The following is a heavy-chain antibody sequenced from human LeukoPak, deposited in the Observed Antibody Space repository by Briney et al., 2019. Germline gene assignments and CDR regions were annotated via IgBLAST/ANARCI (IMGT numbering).Heavy chain of an antibody. J-gene: IGHJ4*02. CDR2: IYSGGTT. CDR1: GFTVSSNY. CDR3: ARAPSVGAAGLFDY. D-gene: IGHD6-13*01. V-gene: IGHV3-53*01. Sequence: GGSLRLSCAASGFTVSSNYMSWVRQAPGKGLEWVSTIYSGGTTFYADSVKGRFTISRDNSKNTLYLQMNSLRAEDTAIYYCARAPSVGAAGLFDYWGLGTLVTVSS.